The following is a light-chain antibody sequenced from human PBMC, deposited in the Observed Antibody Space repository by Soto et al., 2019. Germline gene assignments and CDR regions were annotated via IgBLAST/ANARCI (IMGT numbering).Light chain of an antibody. CDR1: NSNIGAGYD. Sequence: VLTQPPSVSGAPGQRVTISRTGSNSNIGAGYDVHWYQQLPRTAPKLLIYTNNNRPSGVPDRFSGSKSGTSASLAITGLQAEDEADYYCQSYDSSLSRYVFGTGTKVTVL. J-gene: IGLJ1*01. V-gene: IGLV1-40*01. CDR2: TNN. CDR3: QSYDSSLSRYV.